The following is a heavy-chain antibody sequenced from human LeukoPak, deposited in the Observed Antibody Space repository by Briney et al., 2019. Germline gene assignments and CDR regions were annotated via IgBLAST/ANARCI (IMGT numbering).Heavy chain of an antibody. D-gene: IGHD4-11*01. V-gene: IGHV1-18*01. CDR1: CYTFTSYG. J-gene: IGHJ4*02. CDR2: ISAYNGNT. CDR3: ARDPTVPSPFDY. Sequence: ASVKVSCKASCYTFTSYGISWVRQAPGQGLEGMGWISAYNGNTNYAQKLQGRVTMTTDTSTSTAYRELRSLRSDDTAVYYCARDPTVPSPFDYWGQGTLATVSS.